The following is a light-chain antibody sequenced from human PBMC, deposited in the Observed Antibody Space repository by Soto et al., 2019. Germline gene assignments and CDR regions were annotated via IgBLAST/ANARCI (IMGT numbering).Light chain of an antibody. Sequence: EIVMTQSPATLSVSPGERATLSCRASQSISSNLAWYQQKPGQAPRLLIYGESTRATGIPARFSGSRSGTEFTLTISSLQSEDFAVYYCQQYNNWPPYTFGQGTKLEIK. CDR1: QSISSN. V-gene: IGKV3-15*01. CDR2: GES. J-gene: IGKJ2*01. CDR3: QQYNNWPPYT.